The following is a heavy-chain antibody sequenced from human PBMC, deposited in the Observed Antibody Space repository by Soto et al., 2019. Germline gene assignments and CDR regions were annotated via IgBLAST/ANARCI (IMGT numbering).Heavy chain of an antibody. CDR3: ARETRGYYDSTGAFDV. CDR1: GFTFSDYG. CDR2: IWYDGSNK. J-gene: IGHJ3*01. V-gene: IGHV3-33*01. Sequence: QVQLVESGGGVVQSGKSLRLSCAPSGFTFSDYGMHWVRQAPGKGLEWVAVIWYDGSNKYSADSVKGRFTISRDNAKNKLYRQMNSLRAEDTAMYYCARETRGYYDSTGAFDVWGQGTMVTVS. D-gene: IGHD3-22*01.